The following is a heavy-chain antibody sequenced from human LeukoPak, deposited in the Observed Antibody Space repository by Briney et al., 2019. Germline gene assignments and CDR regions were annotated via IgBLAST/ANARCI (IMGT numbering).Heavy chain of an antibody. CDR2: ISGDGGSP. Sequence: GGSLRLSCAASGFSFDEYAMHWVRQSPGKGLEWVSLISGDGGSPCYADFVQGRFTISRDNRKNSLYLQIDSLRAEDSALYFCAKALFPGYGAYDNGRGDDLDSWGQGTLVTVFS. J-gene: IGHJ4*02. V-gene: IGHV3-43*02. D-gene: IGHD3-9*01. CDR1: GFSFDEYA. CDR3: AKALFPGYGAYDNGRGDDLDS.